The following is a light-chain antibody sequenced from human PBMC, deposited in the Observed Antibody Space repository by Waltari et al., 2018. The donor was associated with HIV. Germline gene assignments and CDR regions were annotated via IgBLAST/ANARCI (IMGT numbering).Light chain of an antibody. V-gene: IGLV3-1*01. CDR3: QAWDSSDVV. CDR1: KLGDKY. J-gene: IGLJ2*01. Sequence: SYELTQPPSVSVSPGQTASITCSGDKLGDKYASWYQQKPGQSPVLVIYQDNKRPSGIPERFSGSNSGNTATLTISGTQAVDEADYYCQAWDSSDVVFGGGTQLTVL. CDR2: QDN.